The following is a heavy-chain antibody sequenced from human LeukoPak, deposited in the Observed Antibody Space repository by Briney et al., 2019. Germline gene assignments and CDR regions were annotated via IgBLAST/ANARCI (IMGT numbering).Heavy chain of an antibody. Sequence: SETLSLTCAVYGGSFSGYYWSWIRQSPGKGLEWIGEVNHRGSTTYNPSLKSRVTISIDTSKNQFSLKLTSVTAADTAVYYCASLMLIAAGYDYWGQGNLVTVSS. CDR2: VNHRGST. CDR3: ASLMLIAAGYDY. V-gene: IGHV4-34*01. J-gene: IGHJ4*02. D-gene: IGHD6-13*01. CDR1: GGSFSGYY.